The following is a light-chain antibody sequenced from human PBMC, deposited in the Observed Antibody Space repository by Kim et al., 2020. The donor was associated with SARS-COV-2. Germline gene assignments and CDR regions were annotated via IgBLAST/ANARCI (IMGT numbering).Light chain of an antibody. Sequence: QSVLTQPPSVSAAPGQKVTISCTGSSSNIGDNYVSWYQQLPGTAPKHLIYDNNKRPSGVPDRFSGSKSGTSATPGITGLQTGDEADYYCGTWDSSRSRLVFGGGTKLTVL. CDR3: GTWDSSRSRLV. J-gene: IGLJ3*02. V-gene: IGLV1-51*01. CDR2: DNN. CDR1: SSNIGDNY.